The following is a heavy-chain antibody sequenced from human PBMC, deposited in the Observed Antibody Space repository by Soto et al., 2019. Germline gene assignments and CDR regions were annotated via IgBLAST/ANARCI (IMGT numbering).Heavy chain of an antibody. CDR2: TDYSGNT. D-gene: IGHD6-19*01. J-gene: IGHJ4*02. Sequence: QVQLQESGPGLVRPSETLSLTCTVSSDSISSYYWIWIRQSPGQGLEWIGYTDYSGNTNYNPSLKSRVTISGDTSKNQFSLRLRSVTAADTAVYYCARAVGDPLYYLDYWGQGTLVTVSS. CDR1: SDSISSYY. CDR3: ARAVGDPLYYLDY. V-gene: IGHV4-59*08.